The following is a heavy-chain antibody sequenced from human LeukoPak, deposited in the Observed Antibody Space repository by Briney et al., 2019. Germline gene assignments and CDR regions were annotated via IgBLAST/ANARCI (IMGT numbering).Heavy chain of an antibody. CDR3: AKDRRYYDSSGYSDN. Sequence: GGSLRLSCTASGFTFSSYAMSWVRQAPGKGLEWVSAISGSGGSTYYADSVKGRFTISRDNSKNTLYLQTNGLRAEDTAVYYCAKDRRYYDSSGYSDNWGQGTLVTVSS. CDR2: ISGSGGST. D-gene: IGHD3-22*01. CDR1: GFTFSSYA. J-gene: IGHJ4*02. V-gene: IGHV3-23*01.